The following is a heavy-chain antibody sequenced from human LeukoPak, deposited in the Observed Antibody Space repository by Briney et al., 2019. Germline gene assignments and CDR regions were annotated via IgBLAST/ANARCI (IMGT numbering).Heavy chain of an antibody. V-gene: IGHV3-48*01. CDR2: ISSGSSTI. Sequence: PGGSLRLSCAASGFTFSSYAMSWVRQAPGKGLEWVSYISSGSSTIYYADSVKGRFTISRDNAKNSLFLQMNSLRAEDTAVYYCARGRQQLVSSMFYWGQGTLVTVSS. CDR3: ARGRQQLVSSMFY. D-gene: IGHD6-13*01. J-gene: IGHJ4*02. CDR1: GFTFSSYA.